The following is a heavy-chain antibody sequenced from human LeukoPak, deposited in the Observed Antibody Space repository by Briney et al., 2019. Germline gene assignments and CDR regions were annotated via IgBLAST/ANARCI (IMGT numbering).Heavy chain of an antibody. CDR2: IKQDGSEK. J-gene: IGHJ3*02. CDR1: GFTFSTYW. CDR3: ASAPESSGWYGSGTFDI. Sequence: GGSLRLSCAASGFTFSTYWMSWVRQAPGKGLEWVANIKQDGSEKFHVDSVKGRFTISRDNAKNSLYLQMNSLRAEDTAVYYCASAPESSGWYGSGTFDIWGQGTMVTVSS. D-gene: IGHD6-19*01. V-gene: IGHV3-7*01.